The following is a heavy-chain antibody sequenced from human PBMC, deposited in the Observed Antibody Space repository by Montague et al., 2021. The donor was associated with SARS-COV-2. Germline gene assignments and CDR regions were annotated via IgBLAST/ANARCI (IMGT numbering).Heavy chain of an antibody. Sequence: SLRLSCAASGFTFSSYAMHWVRQAPGKGLEWVAVISHDGSNKYYADSVKGRFTISRDNFKNTLYLQMNSLRAEDTAVYYCARDRRYYDSSVYPGVAYNWFDPWGQGTLVTVSS. CDR1: GFTFSSYA. V-gene: IGHV3-30-3*01. D-gene: IGHD3-22*01. CDR2: ISHDGSNK. CDR3: ARDRRYYDSSVYPGVAYNWFDP. J-gene: IGHJ5*02.